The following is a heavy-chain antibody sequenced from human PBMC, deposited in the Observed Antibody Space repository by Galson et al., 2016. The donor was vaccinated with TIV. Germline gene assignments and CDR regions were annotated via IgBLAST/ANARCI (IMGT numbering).Heavy chain of an antibody. CDR1: GFTFHDHY. D-gene: IGHD3-3*01. V-gene: IGHV3-11*01. CDR2: ITSGGHSR. CDR3: AREGGGFLEWSGQVDF. Sequence: SLRLSCAASGFTFHDHYMSWIRQTPGKGLEWISYITSGGHSRYYADSVKGRFTISRDNAKNSVYLQMNSLRAEDTAVYYCAREGGGFLEWSGQVDFWGQGVLVTVSS. J-gene: IGHJ4*02.